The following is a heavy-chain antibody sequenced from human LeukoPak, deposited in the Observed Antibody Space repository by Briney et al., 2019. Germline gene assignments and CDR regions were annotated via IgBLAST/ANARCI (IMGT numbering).Heavy chain of an antibody. CDR2: INQDGSEK. V-gene: IGHV3-7*05. D-gene: IGHD2-2*01. J-gene: IGHJ5*02. CDR3: ARGGAPYCTSTSCYEDWFDP. CDR1: GFTFSNYW. Sequence: GGSLRLSRAASGFTFSNYWMSWVRQAPGKGLEWVANINQDGSEKYFVDSVKGRFTISRDNAKNSLYLQMNSLRAEDTAVYYCARGGAPYCTSTSCYEDWFDPWGQGTLVTVSS.